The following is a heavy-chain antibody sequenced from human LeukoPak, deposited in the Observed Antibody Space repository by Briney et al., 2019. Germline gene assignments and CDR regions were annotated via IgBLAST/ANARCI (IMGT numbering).Heavy chain of an antibody. J-gene: IGHJ6*02. D-gene: IGHD4-11*01. V-gene: IGHV3-33*01. Sequence: GGSLRLSCAASGFTFSSYGMHWVRQAPGKGLEWVAVIWYDGSNKYYADSVKGRFTISRDNSKNTLYLQMNSLRDEDTAVYYCARVNSNYWYYGMDVWGQGTTVTVSS. CDR1: GFTFSSYG. CDR2: IWYDGSNK. CDR3: ARVNSNYWYYGMDV.